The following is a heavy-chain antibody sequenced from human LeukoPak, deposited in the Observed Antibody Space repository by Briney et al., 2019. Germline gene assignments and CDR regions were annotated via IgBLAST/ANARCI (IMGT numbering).Heavy chain of an antibody. CDR3: AELGITMIGGV. D-gene: IGHD3-10*02. Sequence: GGSLRLSCTVSGFTVSSNSWSWVRQAPGKGLGWVSVIYSGGSTYYADSVKGRFTISRDNAKNSLYLQMNSLRAEDTAVYYCAELGITMIGGVWGKGTTVTISS. CDR2: IYSGGST. CDR1: GFTVSSNS. V-gene: IGHV3-53*01. J-gene: IGHJ6*04.